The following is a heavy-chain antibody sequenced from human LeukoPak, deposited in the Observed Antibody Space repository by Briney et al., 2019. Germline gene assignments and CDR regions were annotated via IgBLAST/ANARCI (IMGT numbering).Heavy chain of an antibody. Sequence: PGGSLGLSCAASGFTFSSYAMSWVRQAPGKGLEVVSGISGSGGLTNYADSVKGRFTISRDNSKNTLFLQMNSLRAEDTAVYYCAKRDFYDSSGYAPLFQHWGQGTLVTVSS. D-gene: IGHD3-22*01. CDR1: GFTFSSYA. CDR2: ISGSGGLT. J-gene: IGHJ1*01. CDR3: AKRDFYDSSGYAPLFQH. V-gene: IGHV3-23*01.